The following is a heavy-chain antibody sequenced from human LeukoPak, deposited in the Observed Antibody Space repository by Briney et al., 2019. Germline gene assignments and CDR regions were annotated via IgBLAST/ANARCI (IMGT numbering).Heavy chain of an antibody. CDR3: ARAQTSMEYYFDY. Sequence: PSETLSLTCAVSGGSIGSGGYSWSWIRQPPGKGLELIGYIYHSGSTYYNPSLKSRVTISVDRSKNQFSLKLSSVTAADTAVYYCARAQTSMEYYFDYWGQGTLVTVSS. CDR1: GGSIGSGGYS. V-gene: IGHV4-30-2*01. CDR2: IYHSGST. D-gene: IGHD2/OR15-2a*01. J-gene: IGHJ4*02.